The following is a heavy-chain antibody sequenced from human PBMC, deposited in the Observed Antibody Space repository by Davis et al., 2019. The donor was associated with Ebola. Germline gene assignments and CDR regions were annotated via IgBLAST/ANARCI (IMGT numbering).Heavy chain of an antibody. CDR1: GGSISTGGYH. CDR3: AREDLVTTLFDY. J-gene: IGHJ4*02. CDR2: IHYTGST. V-gene: IGHV4-31*03. D-gene: IGHD5-12*01. Sequence: LRLSCNVSGGSISTGGYHWSWIRQYPGKGLEWIGYIHYTGSTYYNPSLKSRVNISVDTSNNQFSLKLSSVTAADTAVYYCAREDLVTTLFDYWGQGTLVTVSS.